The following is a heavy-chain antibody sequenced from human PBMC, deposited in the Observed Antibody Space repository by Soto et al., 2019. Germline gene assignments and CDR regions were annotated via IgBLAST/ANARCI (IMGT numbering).Heavy chain of an antibody. CDR1: GSTFSSYW. Sequence: GGSLRLSCAASGSTFSSYWMSWVRQAPGKGLEWVANIKQDGSEKYYVDSVKGRFTISRDNAKNSVYLQMNSLRAEDTAVYYCAREVRRITMVRGGIKTDNYYYGMDVWGQGTTVTVSS. D-gene: IGHD3-10*01. V-gene: IGHV3-7*03. CDR2: IKQDGSEK. J-gene: IGHJ6*02. CDR3: AREVRRITMVRGGIKTDNYYYGMDV.